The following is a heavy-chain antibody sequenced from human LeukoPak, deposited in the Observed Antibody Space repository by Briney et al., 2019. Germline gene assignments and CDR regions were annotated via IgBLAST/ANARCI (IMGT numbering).Heavy chain of an antibody. Sequence: GRSLRLSCAASGFTFDDYAMHWVRQPPGKGLEWVSGISWNSGSIGYADSVKGRFTISRDNAKNSLYLQMNSLRAEDTAVYYCARDIYYYDSSGYYWGQGTLVTVSS. CDR1: GFTFDDYA. V-gene: IGHV3-9*01. CDR3: ARDIYYYDSSGYY. J-gene: IGHJ4*02. CDR2: ISWNSGSI. D-gene: IGHD3-22*01.